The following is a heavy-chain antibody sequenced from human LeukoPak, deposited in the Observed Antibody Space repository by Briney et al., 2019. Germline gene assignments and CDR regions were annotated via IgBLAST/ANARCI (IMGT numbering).Heavy chain of an antibody. Sequence: GGSLRLSCAASGFTIDDYAMHWVRQAPGKGLEWVSGISWNSGSIGYADSVKGRFTISRDNAKNSLYLQMNSLRAEDMALYYCAKGPYSSWIGVGAFDIWDQGTMVTVSS. D-gene: IGHD6-6*01. V-gene: IGHV3-9*03. CDR3: AKGPYSSWIGVGAFDI. CDR1: GFTIDDYA. CDR2: ISWNSGSI. J-gene: IGHJ3*02.